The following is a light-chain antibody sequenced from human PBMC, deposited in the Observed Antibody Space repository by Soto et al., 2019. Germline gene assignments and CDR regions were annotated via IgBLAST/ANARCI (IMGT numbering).Light chain of an antibody. CDR3: QYWDDYSWT. J-gene: IGKJ1*01. CDR2: KAS. Sequence: DIQMTQSPSTLSASVGDRVTITFLASQSITDWLAWYQQKPGKAPKFLIYKASNLEGGVPSRFSGSGSGTEFTLTISSVQPDDFATYYCQYWDDYSWTFGQGTKVEIK. V-gene: IGKV1-5*03. CDR1: QSITDW.